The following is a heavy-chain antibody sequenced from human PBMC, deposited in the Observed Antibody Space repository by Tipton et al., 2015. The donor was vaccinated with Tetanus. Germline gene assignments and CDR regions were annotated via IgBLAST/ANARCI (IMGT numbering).Heavy chain of an antibody. CDR3: ARDANVDGNYYYGMDV. D-gene: IGHD4/OR15-4a*01. CDR2: ISSSSSYI. CDR1: GFTFSSYS. Sequence: SLRLSCAASGFTFSSYSMNWVRQAPGKGLEWVSSISSSSSYIYYADSVKGRFTISRDNAKNSLYLQMNSLRAEDTAVYYCARDANVDGNYYYGMDVWGQGTTVTVSS. V-gene: IGHV3-21*01. J-gene: IGHJ6*02.